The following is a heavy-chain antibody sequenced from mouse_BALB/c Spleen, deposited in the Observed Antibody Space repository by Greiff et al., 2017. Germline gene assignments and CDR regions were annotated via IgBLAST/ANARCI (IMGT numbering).Heavy chain of an antibody. Sequence: VQLKESGAELVKPGASVKLSCTASGFNIKDTYMHWVKQRPEQGLEWIGRIDPANGNTKYDPKFQGKATITADTSSNTAYLQLSSLTSEDTAVYYCARGYSFDYWGQGTTLTVSS. CDR2: IDPANGNT. D-gene: IGHD1-3*01. V-gene: IGHV14-3*02. CDR1: GFNIKDTY. J-gene: IGHJ2*01. CDR3: ARGYSFDY.